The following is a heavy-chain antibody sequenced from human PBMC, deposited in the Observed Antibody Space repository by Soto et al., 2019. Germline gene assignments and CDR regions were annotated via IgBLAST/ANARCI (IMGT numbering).Heavy chain of an antibody. D-gene: IGHD1-26*01. Sequence: ASVKVSCKASGYTFTGYYVHWVRQAPGQGLVWMGWINPNSGDTYLAQRFQGRVTMNRDTSIGTAYMELRGLTSDDTAAYYCAKGGVIVEAGTRVYLYNAMDVWGQGTTVTVSS. CDR1: GYTFTGYY. CDR2: INPNSGDT. V-gene: IGHV1-2*02. CDR3: AKGGVIVEAGTRVYLYNAMDV. J-gene: IGHJ6*02.